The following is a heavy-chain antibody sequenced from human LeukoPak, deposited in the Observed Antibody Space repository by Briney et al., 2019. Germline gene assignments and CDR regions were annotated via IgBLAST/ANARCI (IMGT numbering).Heavy chain of an antibody. CDR3: ARDVLSIAARPFDY. CDR2: INTNTGNP. V-gene: IGHV7-4-1*02. Sequence: GASVKVSCKASGYTFTSYAMNWVRQAPGRGLEWMGWINTNTGNPTYAQGFTGRFVFSLDTSVSTAYLQISSLKAEDTAVYYCARDVLSIAARPFDYWGQGTLVTVSS. CDR1: GYTFTSYA. J-gene: IGHJ4*02. D-gene: IGHD6-6*01.